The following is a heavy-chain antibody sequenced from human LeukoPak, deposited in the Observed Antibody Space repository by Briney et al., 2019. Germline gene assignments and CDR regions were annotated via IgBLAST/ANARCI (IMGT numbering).Heavy chain of an antibody. V-gene: IGHV4-61*02. D-gene: IGHD3-3*01. J-gene: IGHJ4*02. CDR1: GGSISSGSYY. CDR2: IYTSGST. CDR3: ARTQYDFWSGTYYFDY. Sequence: SQTLSLACTVSGGSISSGSYYWSWIRQPAGKGLEWIGRIYTSGSTNYNPSLKSRVTISVDTSKNQFSLKLSSVTAADTAVYYCARTQYDFWSGTYYFDYWGQGTLVTVSS.